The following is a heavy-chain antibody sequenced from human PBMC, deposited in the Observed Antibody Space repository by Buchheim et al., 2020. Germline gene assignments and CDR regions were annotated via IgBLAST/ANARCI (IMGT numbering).Heavy chain of an antibody. CDR3: ARDSGYYGSGSYYIPYYGMDV. D-gene: IGHD3-10*01. CDR2: IKQDGSEK. Sequence: VQLVESGGGVVQPGRSLRLSCAASGFTFSSYAMHWVRQAPGKGLEWVANIKQDGSEKYYVDSVKGRFTISRDKAKNSLYLQMNSLRAEDTAVYYCARDSGYYGSGSYYIPYYGMDVWGQGTT. V-gene: IGHV3-7*01. J-gene: IGHJ6*02. CDR1: GFTFSSYA.